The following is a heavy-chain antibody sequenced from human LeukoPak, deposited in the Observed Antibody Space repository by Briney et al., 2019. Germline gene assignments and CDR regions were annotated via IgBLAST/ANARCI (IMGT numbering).Heavy chain of an antibody. CDR1: GYTFTSYY. V-gene: IGHV1-46*01. Sequence: RRASVKVSCKTSGYTFTSYYMHWVRQAPGQGLEWMGIINPSGGSTSYAQKFQGRVTLTRDTSTSTVYMELSRLRPEDTAVYYCARDNSSSNTFNIWGQGTMVTVSS. D-gene: IGHD6-6*01. CDR3: ARDNSSSNTFNI. CDR2: INPSGGST. J-gene: IGHJ3*02.